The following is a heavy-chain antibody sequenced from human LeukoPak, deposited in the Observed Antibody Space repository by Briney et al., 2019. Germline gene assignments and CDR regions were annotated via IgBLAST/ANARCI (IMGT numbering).Heavy chain of an antibody. V-gene: IGHV3-7*01. D-gene: IGHD3-3*01. CDR3: ARDMVDYDFWSGYYASDY. Sequence: PGGSLRLSCAASGFTFSSYWMSWVRQAPGKGLEWVANIKQDGSEKYYVDSVKGRFTISRDNAKNSLYLQMNSLRAEDTAVYYCARDMVDYDFWSGYYASDYWGQGTLVTVSS. CDR2: IKQDGSEK. CDR1: GFTFSSYW. J-gene: IGHJ4*02.